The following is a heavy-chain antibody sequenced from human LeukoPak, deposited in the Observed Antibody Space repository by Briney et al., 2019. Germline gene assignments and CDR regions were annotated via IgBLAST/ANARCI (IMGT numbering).Heavy chain of an antibody. CDR1: GGSISSYY. J-gene: IGHJ3*02. Sequence: SETLSLTCTVSGGSISSYYWSWIRQPPGKGLEWIAYIYYRGSTNYNPSLKSRVTISLDTSKNQFFLRLSSVTAADTAIYYCARVGGYNDAFDIWGQGTMVTVSS. CDR3: ARVGGYNDAFDI. CDR2: IYYRGST. V-gene: IGHV4-59*01. D-gene: IGHD5-24*01.